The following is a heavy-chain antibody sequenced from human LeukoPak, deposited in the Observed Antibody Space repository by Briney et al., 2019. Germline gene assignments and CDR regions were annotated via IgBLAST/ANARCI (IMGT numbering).Heavy chain of an antibody. D-gene: IGHD6-19*01. J-gene: IGHJ5*02. CDR3: ARQAGGSGCCNWFDP. V-gene: IGHV1-2*02. CDR1: GYGFTGYF. Sequence: ASVKVSCEASGYGFTGYFMHWVRQAPGQGLEWMGWINPNSGGTNYAQKFQGRVTMTRDTSISTAYMELSRLRSDDTAVYYCARQAGGSGCCNWFDPWGQGTLVTVSS. CDR2: INPNSGGT.